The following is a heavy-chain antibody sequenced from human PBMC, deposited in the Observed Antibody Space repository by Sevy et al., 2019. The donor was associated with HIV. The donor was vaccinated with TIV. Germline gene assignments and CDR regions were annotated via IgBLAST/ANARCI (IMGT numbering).Heavy chain of an antibody. D-gene: IGHD3-3*01. CDR1: GYSVTNHA. CDR2: TKADNGNI. CDR3: AREKGGIFGVVAGQFDS. J-gene: IGHJ4*02. Sequence: ASVKVSCKASGYSVTNHAIQWVRQAPGQGLEWMGWTKADNGNIKYSQKFQDRLTITRDTSATTAYMELRSLRPEDTALYFCAREKGGIFGVVAGQFDSWGQGTLVTVSS. V-gene: IGHV1-3*01.